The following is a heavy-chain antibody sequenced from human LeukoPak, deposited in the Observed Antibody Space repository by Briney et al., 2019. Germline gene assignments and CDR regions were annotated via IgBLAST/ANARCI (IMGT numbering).Heavy chain of an antibody. V-gene: IGHV5-51*01. D-gene: IGHD3-10*01. CDR3: ARLKYGSGSYTYYYYGMDV. CDR2: IYPGDSDT. J-gene: IGHJ6*04. CDR1: GYSFTSYW. Sequence: GESLKISCKGSGYSFTSYWIGWVRQMPGKGLEWMGIIYPGDSDTRYSPSFQGQDTISADKSISTAYLQWSSLKASDTAMYYCARLKYGSGSYTYYYYGMDVWGKGTTVTVSS.